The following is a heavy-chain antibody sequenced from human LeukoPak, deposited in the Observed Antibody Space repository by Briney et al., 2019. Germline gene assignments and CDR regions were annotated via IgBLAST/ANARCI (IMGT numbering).Heavy chain of an antibody. V-gene: IGHV3-30*02. CDR2: IRYDGSNK. D-gene: IGHD2-21*01. J-gene: IGHJ4*02. CDR1: GFSFSSYG. CDR3: AKDVVVIARGGDY. Sequence: GSLRLSCAASGFSFSSYGMHWVRQAPGKGLEWVAFIRYDGSNKYYADSVKGRFTISRDNSKNTLYLQMNSLRAEDTAVYYCAKDVVVIARGGDYWGQGILVTVSS.